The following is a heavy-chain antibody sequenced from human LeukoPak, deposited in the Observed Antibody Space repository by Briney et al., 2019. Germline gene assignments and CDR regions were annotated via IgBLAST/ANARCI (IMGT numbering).Heavy chain of an antibody. CDR2: ISSSTSTI. CDR1: GFTFSAYN. Sequence: PGGSLRLSCAASGFTFSAYNMNWVRQAPGKGLEWVSYISSSTSTIYYADSVKGRFTISRGNAKNSLYLQMNSLRAEDTAVYYCAREGYYDSSGYRWKVDYWGQGTLVTVSS. CDR3: AREGYYDSSGYRWKVDY. J-gene: IGHJ4*02. D-gene: IGHD3-22*01. V-gene: IGHV3-48*01.